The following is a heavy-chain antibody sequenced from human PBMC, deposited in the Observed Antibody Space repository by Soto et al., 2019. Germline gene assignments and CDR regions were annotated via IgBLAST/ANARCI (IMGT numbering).Heavy chain of an antibody. D-gene: IGHD2-2*01. Sequence: GGSLRLSCAASGFTFSSYAMHWVRQAPGKGLEWVSSISSSSSYIYYADSVKGRFTISRDNAKNQFSLKLSSVSAADTAVYYCARHKTSRYDYWGQGTQVTVSS. CDR3: ARHKTSRYDY. CDR2: ISSSSSYI. CDR1: GFTFSSYA. V-gene: IGHV3-21*04. J-gene: IGHJ4*02.